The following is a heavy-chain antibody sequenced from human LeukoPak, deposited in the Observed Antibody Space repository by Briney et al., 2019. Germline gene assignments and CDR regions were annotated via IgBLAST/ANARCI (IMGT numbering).Heavy chain of an antibody. CDR3: ARFDIGGSSSWYGIDAFDI. CDR1: GGSISSYY. V-gene: IGHV4-59*01. D-gene: IGHD6-13*01. CDR2: IYYSGST. J-gene: IGHJ3*02. Sequence: SETLSLTCTVSGGSISSYYWSWIRQPPGKGLEWIGYIYYSGSTNYNPSLKSRVTISVDTSKNQFSLKLSSVTAADTAVYYCARFDIGGSSSWYGIDAFDIWGQGTMVTVSS.